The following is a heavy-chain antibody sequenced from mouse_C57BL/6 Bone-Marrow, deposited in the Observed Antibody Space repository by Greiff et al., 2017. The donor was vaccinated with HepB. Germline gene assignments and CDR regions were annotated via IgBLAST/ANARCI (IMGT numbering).Heavy chain of an antibody. CDR3: AMRPYAMDY. J-gene: IGHJ4*01. Sequence: QVQLQQSGAELVRPGTSVKLSCKASGCTFTSYWMHWVKQRPGQGLEWIGVIDPYDSYTNYNQKFKGKATLTVDTSSSTAYMQLSSLTSEDSAVYYCAMRPYAMDYWGQGTSVTVSS. CDR2: IDPYDSYT. V-gene: IGHV1-59*01. CDR1: GCTFTSYW.